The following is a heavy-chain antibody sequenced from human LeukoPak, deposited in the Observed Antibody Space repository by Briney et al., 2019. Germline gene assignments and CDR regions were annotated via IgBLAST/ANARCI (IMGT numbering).Heavy chain of an antibody. V-gene: IGHV4-34*01. Sequence: SETLSLTCAVYVGFLRGYYWSGIRDPPGKGLECNGEITHSRSTNYNSSLQSRVTLSQETSKNQFSLWMSPLTAVVTAVYYCARDYYGSGSHCCHMDVWGKGTTITVS. CDR2: ITHSRST. CDR3: ARDYYGSGSHCCHMDV. CDR1: VGFLRGYY. D-gene: IGHD3-10*01. J-gene: IGHJ6*03.